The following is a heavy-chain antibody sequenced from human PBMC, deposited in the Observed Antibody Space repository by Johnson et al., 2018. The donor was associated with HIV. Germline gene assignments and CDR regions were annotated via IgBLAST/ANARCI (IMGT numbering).Heavy chain of an antibody. D-gene: IGHD5-24*01. Sequence: VQLVESGGGVVQPGRSLRLSCAASGFTFSSYAMHWVRQAPGKGLEWVAVISYDGTNNFYADSVKGRFTISRDNSKNTVYLQMSSLRAEDTAVYYCVKDIGDGYNRWGVLDIWGQGTRVTVSS. J-gene: IGHJ3*02. CDR3: VKDIGDGYNRWGVLDI. CDR2: ISYDGTNN. CDR1: GFTFSSYA. V-gene: IGHV3-30*04.